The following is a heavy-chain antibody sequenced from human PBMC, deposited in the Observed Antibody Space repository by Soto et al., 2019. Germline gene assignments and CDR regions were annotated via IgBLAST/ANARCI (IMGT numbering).Heavy chain of an antibody. J-gene: IGHJ4*02. Sequence: PSETLSLTCSVSGGSISDYYWSWIRQPPGKGLEWIGYIYYSGSTDYNPSLKSRVIISVDTSKNQFSLKLSSVTAADTAVYYCAREEYSTSWATQRTMAYFDYWGQGTLVTVSS. CDR2: IYYSGST. CDR1: GGSISDYY. D-gene: IGHD6-6*01. CDR3: AREEYSTSWATQRTMAYFDY. V-gene: IGHV4-59*01.